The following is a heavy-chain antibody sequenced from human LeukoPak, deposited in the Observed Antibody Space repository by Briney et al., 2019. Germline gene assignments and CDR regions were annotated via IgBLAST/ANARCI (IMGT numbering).Heavy chain of an antibody. CDR1: GYSFTTYW. V-gene: IGHV5-51*01. Sequence: GESLKISCKGSGYSFTTYWIAWVRQMPGKGLEWMGIIYPGDSDTKYSPSFQGQVTISADKSISTTYLQWSSLKASDTAMYYCARHSTNALLLNVYYAIDVWGQGTTVTVSS. CDR2: IYPGDSDT. D-gene: IGHD5/OR15-5a*01. J-gene: IGHJ6*02. CDR3: ARHSTNALLLNVYYAIDV.